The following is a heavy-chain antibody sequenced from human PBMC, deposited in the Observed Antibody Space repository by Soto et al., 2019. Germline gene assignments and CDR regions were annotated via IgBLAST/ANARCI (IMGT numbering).Heavy chain of an antibody. CDR1: GGSISSSNW. CDR2: IYHSGST. D-gene: IGHD5-12*01. V-gene: IGHV4-4*02. Sequence: QVQLQESGPGLVKPSGTLSLTCAVSGGSISSSNWWSWVRQPPGKGLEWIGEIYHSGSTNYNPSRKTRVXXSXDXXKNQFSLKLSSVTAADTAVYYCARAMGDGYIACDYWGQGTLVTVSS. CDR3: ARAMGDGYIACDY. J-gene: IGHJ4*02.